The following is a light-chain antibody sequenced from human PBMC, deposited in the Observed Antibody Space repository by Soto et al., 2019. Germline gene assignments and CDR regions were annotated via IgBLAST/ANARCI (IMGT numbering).Light chain of an antibody. Sequence: QSALTQPASVSGSPGQSITISCTGTSSDVGSYNLVSWYQQHPGKAPKLMIYEGSKRPSGVSNRFSGSKPGNTASLTISGLQAEDEADYYCCSYAGSSTFVFGTGTRSPS. V-gene: IGLV2-23*01. CDR1: SSDVGSYNL. CDR3: CSYAGSSTFV. CDR2: EGS. J-gene: IGLJ1*01.